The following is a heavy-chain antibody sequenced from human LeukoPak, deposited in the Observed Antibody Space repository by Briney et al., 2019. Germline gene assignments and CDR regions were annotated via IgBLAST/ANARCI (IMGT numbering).Heavy chain of an antibody. D-gene: IGHD6-6*01. CDR3: ARSHERYSSSSGGDY. CDR1: GFTFSSYS. CDR2: ISSSSSYI. V-gene: IGHV3-21*01. Sequence: PGGSLRLSRAASGFTFSSYSMNWVRQAPGKGLEWVSSISSSSSYIYYADSVKGRFTISRDNAKNSLYLQMNSLRAEDTAVYYCARSHERYSSSSGGDYWGQGTLVTVSS. J-gene: IGHJ4*02.